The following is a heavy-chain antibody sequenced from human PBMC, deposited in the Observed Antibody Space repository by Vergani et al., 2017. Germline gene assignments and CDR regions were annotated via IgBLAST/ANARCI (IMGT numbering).Heavy chain of an antibody. D-gene: IGHD3-10*01. J-gene: IGHJ5*02. V-gene: IGHV4-61*02. CDR2: IYTSGST. CDR3: ARGLYYSEGMTGWFDP. Sequence: QVQLQESGPGLVKPSQTLSLTCTVSGGSISSGSYYWSWIRQPAGKGLEWIGRIYTSGSTNYNPSLKSRVTISVDTSKNQFSLKLSSVTAADTAVYYCARGLYYSEGMTGWFDPWGQGTLVTVSS. CDR1: GGSISSGSYY.